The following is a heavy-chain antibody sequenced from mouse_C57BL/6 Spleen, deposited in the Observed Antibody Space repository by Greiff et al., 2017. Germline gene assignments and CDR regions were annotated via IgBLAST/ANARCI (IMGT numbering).Heavy chain of an antibody. V-gene: IGHV2-4*01. D-gene: IGHD1-1*01. Sequence: VQRVESGPGLVQPSQSLSITCTVTGFSLTSYGVHWVRQPPGKGLEWLGVIWSGGSTDYNAAFISRLSISKDNSKSQIFFKIDSLQADDTTIYDSANNGGGSSYYFDYWGQGTTLTVSS. CDR2: IWSGGST. J-gene: IGHJ2*01. CDR3: ANNGGGSSYYFDY. CDR1: GFSLTSYG.